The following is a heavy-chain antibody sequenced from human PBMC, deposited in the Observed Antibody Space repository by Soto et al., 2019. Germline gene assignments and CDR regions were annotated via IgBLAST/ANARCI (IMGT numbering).Heavy chain of an antibody. CDR1: GFSFSSSG. J-gene: IGHJ6*02. CDR2: ISYDGSDK. CDR3: AKDAEPYVDILATIRSGYYYNGMDV. Sequence: QVQLVESGGGVVQPGRSLRLSCAASGFSFSSSGMHWVRQAPGKGLEWVAVISYDGSDKYYADSVKGRFTISRDTSKNTLYMQMDSLNPEDTAVYYCAKDAEPYVDILATIRSGYYYNGMDVWGQGTTVTVSS. V-gene: IGHV3-30*18. D-gene: IGHD5-12*01.